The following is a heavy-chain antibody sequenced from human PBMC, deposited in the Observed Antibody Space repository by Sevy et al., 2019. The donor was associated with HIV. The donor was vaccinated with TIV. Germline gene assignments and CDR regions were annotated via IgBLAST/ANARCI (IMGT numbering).Heavy chain of an antibody. CDR1: GYIFSDYH. Sequence: ASLKVSCKASGYIFSDYHIHWARQAPGQRLEWMGWINGKSGDKEDAEKLQGRVTMSRDTSISTAYMVLTRLQSDDTAVYYCAEVGVGWSAFFDYWGQGTLVTVSS. D-gene: IGHD3-3*01. V-gene: IGHV1-2*02. CDR2: INGKSGDK. CDR3: AEVGVGWSAFFDY. J-gene: IGHJ4*02.